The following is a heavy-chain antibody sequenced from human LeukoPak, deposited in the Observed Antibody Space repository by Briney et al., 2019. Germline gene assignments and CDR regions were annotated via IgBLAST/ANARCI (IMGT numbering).Heavy chain of an antibody. J-gene: IGHJ5*02. Sequence: SETLSLTCTVSGGSISSSSYYWGWIRQPRGKGLEWIESIYYSGSTYYNPSLKSRVTISVDTSKNQFSLKLSSVTAADTAVYYCARPPYVDTAMIGFDPWGQGTLVTVSS. CDR3: ARPPYVDTAMIGFDP. CDR2: IYYSGST. D-gene: IGHD5-18*01. V-gene: IGHV4-39*01. CDR1: GGSISSSSYY.